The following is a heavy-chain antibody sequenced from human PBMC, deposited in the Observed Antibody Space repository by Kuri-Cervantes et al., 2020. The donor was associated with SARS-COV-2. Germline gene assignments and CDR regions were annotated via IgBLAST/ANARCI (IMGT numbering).Heavy chain of an antibody. Sequence: ASVNISCKASGGSFSSYAISWVRQALGQGLEWMGWMNPSSGETKIAQKFQGRVTMTRDTSISTAYIELSRLRSDDTAVYYCATSQGGFGVVITEYFQHWGQGTLVTVSS. D-gene: IGHD3-3*01. CDR2: MNPSSGET. CDR1: GGSFSSYA. CDR3: ATSQGGFGVVITEYFQH. V-gene: IGHV1-8*01. J-gene: IGHJ1*01.